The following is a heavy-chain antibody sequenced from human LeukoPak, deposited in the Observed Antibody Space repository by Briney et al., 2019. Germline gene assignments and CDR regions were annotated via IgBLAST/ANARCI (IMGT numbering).Heavy chain of an antibody. D-gene: IGHD4-4*01. Sequence: PGGSLRLSCAASGFTFSSYWMSWVRQAPGKGLEWVANIKQDGSEKYYVDSVKGRFTISRDNAKNSLYLQMNSLRAEDTAVYYCARAEIYSNYGYYYYGMDVWGQGTTVTVSS. CDR3: ARAEIYSNYGYYYYGMDV. V-gene: IGHV3-7*01. CDR2: IKQDGSEK. J-gene: IGHJ6*02. CDR1: GFTFSSYW.